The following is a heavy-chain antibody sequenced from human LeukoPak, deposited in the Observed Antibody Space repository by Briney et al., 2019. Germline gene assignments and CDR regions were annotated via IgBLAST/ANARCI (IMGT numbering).Heavy chain of an antibody. CDR1: GYTFSSYS. D-gene: IGHD3-22*01. Sequence: GGSLRLSCLASGYTFSSYSINWIRQAPGKGLEWVSSITVRSNYIYYADSVRGRFRISRDDARDSLFLEMNSLRAEATAVYYCVRLRRNSDTSGFSYYYDFWGQGTLVTVSS. V-gene: IGHV3-21*01. CDR3: VRLRRNSDTSGFSYYYDF. CDR2: ITVRSNYI. J-gene: IGHJ4*02.